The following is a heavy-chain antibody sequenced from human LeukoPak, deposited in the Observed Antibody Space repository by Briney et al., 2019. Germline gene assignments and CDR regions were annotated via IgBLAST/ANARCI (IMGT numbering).Heavy chain of an antibody. CDR2: ISYDGSNK. Sequence: PGGSLRLSCAASGFTFSSYAMHWVRQAPGKGLEWVAVISYDGSNKYYADSVKGRFTISRDNSKNTLYLQMNSLRAEDTAVYYCAKDLDTAMVMDYWGQGTLVTVSS. CDR1: GFTFSSYA. D-gene: IGHD5-18*01. J-gene: IGHJ4*02. V-gene: IGHV3-30-3*01. CDR3: AKDLDTAMVMDY.